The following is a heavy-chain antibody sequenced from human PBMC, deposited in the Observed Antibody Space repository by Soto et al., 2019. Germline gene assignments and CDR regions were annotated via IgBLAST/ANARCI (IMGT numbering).Heavy chain of an antibody. D-gene: IGHD3-22*01. CDR3: TTDPSITMILPGLDY. Sequence: GGSLRLSCAASGFTFSNAWMNWVRQAPGKGLEWVGRIKSKTDGGTTDYAAPVKGRFTISRDDSKNTLYLQMNSLKTEDTAVYYCTTDPSITMILPGLDYWGQGTLVTVSS. J-gene: IGHJ4*02. CDR2: IKSKTDGGTT. CDR1: GFTFSNAW. V-gene: IGHV3-15*07.